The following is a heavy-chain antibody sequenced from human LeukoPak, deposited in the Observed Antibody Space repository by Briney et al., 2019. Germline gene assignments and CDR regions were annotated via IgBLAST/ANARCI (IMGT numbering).Heavy chain of an antibody. CDR2: IYSGGST. D-gene: IGHD3-16*01. Sequence: GGSLRLSCAASGFTVSSNYMSWVRQAPGKGLEWVSVIYSGGSTYYADSVKGRFTISRDNSKNTLYLQMNSLRAEDTAVYYCARGIGGKIPDAFDIWGQGTMVTVSS. CDR3: ARGIGGKIPDAFDI. J-gene: IGHJ3*02. V-gene: IGHV3-53*01. CDR1: GFTVSSNY.